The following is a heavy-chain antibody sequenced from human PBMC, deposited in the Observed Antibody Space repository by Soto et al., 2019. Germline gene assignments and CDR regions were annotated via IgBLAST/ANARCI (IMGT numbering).Heavy chain of an antibody. Sequence: SETLSLTCAVSGGSVSSSNHYWDWIRQPPGKGPEWIGRIYYSGSTYYNPSLKSRVTISVDTSKNQFSLKLSSVTAADTAVYYCARRELEPTNNDAFHIWGQGTMVTVSS. CDR1: GGSVSSSNHY. CDR3: ARRELEPTNNDAFHI. CDR2: IYYSGST. V-gene: IGHV4-39*01. D-gene: IGHD1-1*01. J-gene: IGHJ3*02.